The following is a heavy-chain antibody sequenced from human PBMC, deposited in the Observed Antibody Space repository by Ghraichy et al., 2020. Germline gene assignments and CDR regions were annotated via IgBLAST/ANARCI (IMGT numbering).Heavy chain of an antibody. Sequence: GGSLRLSCAASGFTFDDYTMHWVRQAPGKGLEWVSLISWDGGSTYYADSVKGRFTISRDNSKNSLYLQMNSLRTEDTALYYCAVLPLEGSSGYCWGQGTLVTVSS. J-gene: IGHJ4*02. CDR1: GFTFDDYT. CDR3: AVLPLEGSSGYC. D-gene: IGHD3-22*01. V-gene: IGHV3-43*01. CDR2: ISWDGGST.